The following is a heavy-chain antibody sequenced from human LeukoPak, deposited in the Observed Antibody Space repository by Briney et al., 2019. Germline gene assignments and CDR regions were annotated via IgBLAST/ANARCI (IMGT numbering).Heavy chain of an antibody. CDR2: IKQDGSEK. CDR1: GFTLSNYW. Sequence: GGSLPLSCEVSGFTLSNYWMDWVRQAPGKGLEWVANIKQDGSEKYCVDSVKGRFTISRDNAKNSVYLQMNSLRVEDTAVYYCARSLDFWGQGSLGSVSS. V-gene: IGHV3-7*01. J-gene: IGHJ4*02. CDR3: ARSLDF.